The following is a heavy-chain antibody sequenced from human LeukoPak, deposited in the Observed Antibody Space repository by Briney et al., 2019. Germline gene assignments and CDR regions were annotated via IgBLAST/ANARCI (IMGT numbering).Heavy chain of an antibody. Sequence: PGGSLRLSCAASGFTFSTYGMHWVRQAPGKGLEWVAVIWNDGSNKYYADSVKGRFTISRDNSKNTLYLQMNSLRAEDTAAHYCAKGRYCSAGSCYGWHAFDIWGQGTMVTVSS. CDR2: IWNDGSNK. D-gene: IGHD2-15*01. J-gene: IGHJ3*02. CDR3: AKGRYCSAGSCYGWHAFDI. CDR1: GFTFSTYG. V-gene: IGHV3-33*06.